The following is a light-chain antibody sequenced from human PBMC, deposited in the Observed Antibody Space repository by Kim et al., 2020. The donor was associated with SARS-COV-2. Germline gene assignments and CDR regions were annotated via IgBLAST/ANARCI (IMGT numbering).Light chain of an antibody. CDR2: GAS. Sequence: ASVGDRVTITCRASEGISNYLAWYQQKPGKVPKLLIYGASSLQAGVPSRFSGSGSGTDFSLTISSLQPEDFATYYCQKYDSAPWTFGQGTKVEIK. V-gene: IGKV1-27*01. J-gene: IGKJ1*01. CDR3: QKYDSAPWT. CDR1: EGISNY.